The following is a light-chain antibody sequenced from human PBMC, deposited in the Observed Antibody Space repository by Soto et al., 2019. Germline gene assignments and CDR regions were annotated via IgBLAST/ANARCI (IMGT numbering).Light chain of an antibody. V-gene: IGLV2-11*01. Sequence: QSFLTQPRSVSGSPGQSVTISCTGTSSDVCGYNYVSWYQQHPGKAPKLMIYDVNKRPSGVPDRFSGSKSGSTASLTSSGLQSEDEADYFCRSYARTXTYVLATGTKVXV. J-gene: IGLJ1*01. CDR2: DVN. CDR3: RSYARTXTYV. CDR1: SSDVCGYNY.